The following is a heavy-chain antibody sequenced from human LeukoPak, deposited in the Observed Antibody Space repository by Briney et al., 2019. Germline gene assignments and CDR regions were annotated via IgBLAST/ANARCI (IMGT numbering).Heavy chain of an antibody. Sequence: GGSLRLSCAASGFTFSSYGMHWVRQAPGKGLEWVAVISYDGSNKYYADSVKGRFTISRDNSKNTLYLQMNSLRAEDTAVYYCAKDGSLYSSGWYAYFDYWGQGTLVTVSS. CDR2: ISYDGSNK. J-gene: IGHJ4*02. CDR1: GFTFSSYG. D-gene: IGHD6-19*01. V-gene: IGHV3-30*18. CDR3: AKDGSLYSSGWYAYFDY.